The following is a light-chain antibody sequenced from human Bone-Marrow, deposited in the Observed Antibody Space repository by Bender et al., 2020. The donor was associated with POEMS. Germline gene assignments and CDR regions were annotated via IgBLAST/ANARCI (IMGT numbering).Light chain of an antibody. CDR1: SITS. CDR3: SSYTTTSTAV. CDR2: EDG. J-gene: IGLJ1*01. V-gene: IGLV2-14*01. Sequence: QSALAQPASVSGSPGQSITISCTGGSITSVSWYQQHPGQAPKLILSEDGSRPSGVSVRFSANTASLTISGLQAEDEADYYCSSYTTTSTAVFGTGTKVTVL.